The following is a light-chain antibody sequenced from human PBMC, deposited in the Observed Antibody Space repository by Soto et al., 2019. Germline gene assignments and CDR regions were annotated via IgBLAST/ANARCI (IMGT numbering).Light chain of an antibody. V-gene: IGKV3-15*01. Sequence: EIVLTQSPATLSLSPGERAAISCRASQSINSELAWYQQKPGQPPRLLIYGASTRATGVPARFTGSESGSEFTLTISGLQSEDFAVYYCQQSHNCPLTFGQGTRLEI. J-gene: IGKJ2*01. CDR3: QQSHNCPLT. CDR2: GAS. CDR1: QSINSE.